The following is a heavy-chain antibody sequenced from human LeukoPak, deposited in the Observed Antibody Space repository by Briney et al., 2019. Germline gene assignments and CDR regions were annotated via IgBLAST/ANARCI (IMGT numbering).Heavy chain of an antibody. CDR1: GFSFASYG. CDR2: ISAGSSNT. Sequence: SGGSLRLSCSASGFSFASYGMNWVRQAPGSGLKXXXXISAGSSNTFYADSVKGRFTISRDDADNFLHLQMNSLSAEDTAVYYCARSAVQANTPFYFDFWGQGALVTVSS. V-gene: IGHV3-48*01. D-gene: IGHD1-26*01. CDR3: ARSAVQANTPFYFDF. J-gene: IGHJ4*02.